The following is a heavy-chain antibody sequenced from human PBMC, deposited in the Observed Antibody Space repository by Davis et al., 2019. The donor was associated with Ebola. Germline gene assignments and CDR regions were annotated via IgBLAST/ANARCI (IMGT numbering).Heavy chain of an antibody. J-gene: IGHJ6*02. CDR1: GYSFTSYW. CDR3: ARLGRVDYGDYHAIYYYYYGMDV. Sequence: PGGSLRLSCKGSGYSFTSYWIGWVRQMPGKGLEWMGIIYPGDSDTRYSPSFQGQVTISADKSISTAYLQWSSLKASDTAMYYCARLGRVDYGDYHAIYYYYYGMDVWGQGTTVTVSS. CDR2: IYPGDSDT. D-gene: IGHD4-17*01. V-gene: IGHV5-51*01.